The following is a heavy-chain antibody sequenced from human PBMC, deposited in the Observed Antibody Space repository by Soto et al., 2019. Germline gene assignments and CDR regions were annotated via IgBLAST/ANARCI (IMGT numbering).Heavy chain of an antibody. CDR3: ARGGGYGAFDH. V-gene: IGHV4-34*01. D-gene: IGHD5-18*01. Sequence: PSETLSLTCAVYGGSFSGYYWSWIRQPPGKGLEWIGEINHSGSTNYNPSLKSRVTISVDTSKNQFSLKLSSVTAADTAVYYCARGGGYGAFDHWGQGTLVTVSS. CDR2: INHSGST. CDR1: GGSFSGYY. J-gene: IGHJ4*02.